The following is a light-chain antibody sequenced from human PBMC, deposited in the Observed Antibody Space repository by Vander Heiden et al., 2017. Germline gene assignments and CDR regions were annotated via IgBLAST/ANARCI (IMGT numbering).Light chain of an antibody. J-gene: IGKJ2*01. V-gene: IGKV3-15*01. CDR3: QNFNNFPLVYT. Sequence: EIVMTQSPATLSVSPGERVTPSCRASQSVSSSNLAWYQQKPGQAPRLLIYSASTRATGIPARFSGSGSGTEFTLTISSLQSEDCAVYHCQNFNNFPLVYTFGQGTKLEI. CDR1: QSVSSSN. CDR2: SAS.